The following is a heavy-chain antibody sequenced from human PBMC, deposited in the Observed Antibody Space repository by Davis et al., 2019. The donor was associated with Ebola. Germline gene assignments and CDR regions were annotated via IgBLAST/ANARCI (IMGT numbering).Heavy chain of an antibody. CDR1: EFTFITYS. Sequence: GESLKISCAASEFTFITYSMNWVRQAPGKGLEWVANIKQDGSEKYYVDSVKGRFTISRDNAKNSLYLQMNSLRAEDTAVYYCAKRALGLFDPWGQGTLVTVSS. D-gene: IGHD3-16*01. V-gene: IGHV3-7*03. CDR2: IKQDGSEK. CDR3: AKRALGLFDP. J-gene: IGHJ5*02.